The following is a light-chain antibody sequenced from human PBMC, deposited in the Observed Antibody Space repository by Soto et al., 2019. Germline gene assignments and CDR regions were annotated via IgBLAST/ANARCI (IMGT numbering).Light chain of an antibody. CDR1: SSDVGYYDY. Sequence: QSALTQPASVSGSPGQSITISCTGTSSDVGYYDYVSWYQQHPGKAPKLMIYDVSNRPSGVSTRFSGSKSGNTASLTISGLHDEDEADYYCSSYTRSSTLGVFGTGTKLTVL. CDR3: SSYTRSSTLGV. CDR2: DVS. J-gene: IGLJ1*01. V-gene: IGLV2-14*01.